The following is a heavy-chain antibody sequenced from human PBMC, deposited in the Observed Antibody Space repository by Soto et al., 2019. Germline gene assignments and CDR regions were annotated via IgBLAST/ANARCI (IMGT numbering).Heavy chain of an antibody. V-gene: IGHV3-30*18. CDR1: GFTFSSYG. D-gene: IGHD3-10*01. J-gene: IGHJ6*02. CDR2: ISYDGSNK. Sequence: PGGSLRLSCAASGFTFSSYGMHWVRQAPGKGLEWVAVISYDGSNKYYADSVKGRFTISRDNSKNTLYLQMNSLRAEDTAVYYCAKDRIRISDYYGSGSYPYYYYYGMDVWGQGTTVTVS. CDR3: AKDRIRISDYYGSGSYPYYYYYGMDV.